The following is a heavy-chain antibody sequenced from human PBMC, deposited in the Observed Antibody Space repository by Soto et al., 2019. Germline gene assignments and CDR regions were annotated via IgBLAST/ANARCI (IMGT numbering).Heavy chain of an antibody. J-gene: IGHJ4*02. CDR3: VRDSHGDY. CDR1: GFTFSNYW. CDR2: IDHDGPT. V-gene: IGHV3-74*01. Sequence: EVQLVESGGGLVQPGGSLRLSCAGSGFTFSNYWMHWVRQAPGKGLEWVSRIDHDGPTDYADSVRGRFTISRDNAENTLYLQMTRLSPEDTAVYYCVRDSHGDYWGQGTLVTVSS.